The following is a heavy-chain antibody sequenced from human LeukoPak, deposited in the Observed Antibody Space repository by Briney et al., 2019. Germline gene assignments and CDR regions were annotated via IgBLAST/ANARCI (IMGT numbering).Heavy chain of an antibody. CDR2: NIPIFGTA. CDR1: GGTFSSYA. CDR3: ARRGETNYYDSSGYYSR. D-gene: IGHD3-22*01. Sequence: SVKVSCKASGGTFSSYAISWVRQAPGQGLEWMGGNIPIFGTANYAQKFQGRVTITADESTSTAYMELSSLRSEDTAVYYCARRGETNYYDSSGYYSRWGQGTLVTVSS. J-gene: IGHJ4*02. V-gene: IGHV1-69*01.